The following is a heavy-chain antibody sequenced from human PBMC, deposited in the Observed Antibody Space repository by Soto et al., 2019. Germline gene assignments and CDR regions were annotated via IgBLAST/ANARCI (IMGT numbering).Heavy chain of an antibody. J-gene: IGHJ4*02. CDR2: IYHSGNT. Sequence: PSETLSLTCAVSGYSISSGYYCGWIRPPPGKGLEWIGSIYHSGNTYYNPSLKSRVTISVDTSKNHFSLKLSSVTAADTAVYYCARARIVVAGTIADCWGQGTLVTVSS. CDR1: GYSISSGYY. V-gene: IGHV4-38-2*01. CDR3: ARARIVVAGTIADC. D-gene: IGHD6-19*01.